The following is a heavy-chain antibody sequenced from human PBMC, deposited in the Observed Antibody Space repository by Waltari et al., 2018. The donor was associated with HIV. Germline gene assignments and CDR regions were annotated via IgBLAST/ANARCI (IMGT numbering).Heavy chain of an antibody. V-gene: IGHV4-39*01. J-gene: IGHJ2*01. CDR1: GGSISSETYY. CDR2: IFYNGNT. D-gene: IGHD3-22*01. CDR3: ARQLIVVIPNYWYFDL. Sequence: QLQLQESGPGLVKPSETLSLICTVSGGSISSETYYWCWIRQPPGRELEWIGSIFYNGNTYYTPSLESRVTISVDTSKNLLSLKLTSVTAADTAVYFCARQLIVVIPNYWYFDLWGRGTLVTVSS.